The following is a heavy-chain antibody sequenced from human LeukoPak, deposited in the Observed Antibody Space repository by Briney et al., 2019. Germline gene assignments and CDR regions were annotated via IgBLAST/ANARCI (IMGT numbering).Heavy chain of an antibody. CDR1: GFIFSHYW. CDR2: IKEDGSEK. D-gene: IGHD3-10*01. J-gene: IGHJ3*02. Sequence: QAGGSLRLSCAASGFIFSHYWMTWVRQAPGKGLEWVANIKEDGSEKYYVDSVEGRFTISRDNAKNSLYLQMNSLRADDTAVYYCARDTSPYYSDSGPYYDALDIWGHGTVVTVSS. V-gene: IGHV3-7*01. CDR3: ARDTSPYYSDSGPYYDALDI.